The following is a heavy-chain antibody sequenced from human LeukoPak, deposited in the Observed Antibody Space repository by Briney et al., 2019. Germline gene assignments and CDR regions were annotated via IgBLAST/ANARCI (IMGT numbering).Heavy chain of an antibody. CDR2: IYSGGST. J-gene: IGHJ4*02. V-gene: IGHV3-53*01. D-gene: IGHD4-23*01. CDR1: GFTVSSNY. Sequence: GGSLRLSCAASGFTVSSNYMSWVRQAPGKGLEWVSVIYSGGSTYYADSVKGRFTISRDNSKNTLYLQMNSLRAVDTAVYYCARDQDYGGFDYWGQGTLVTVSS. CDR3: ARDQDYGGFDY.